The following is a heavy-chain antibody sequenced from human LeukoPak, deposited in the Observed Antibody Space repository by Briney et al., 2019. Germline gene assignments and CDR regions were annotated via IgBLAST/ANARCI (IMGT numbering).Heavy chain of an antibody. J-gene: IGHJ4*02. CDR2: IYYSGST. Sequence: SETLSLTCTVSGGSISSYYWSWIRQPPGKGLEWIGYIYYSGSTNYNPSLKSRVTISVDTPKNQFSLKLSSVTAADTAVYYCARHETTVTTYYFDYWGQGPLVTVSS. V-gene: IGHV4-59*08. D-gene: IGHD4-17*01. CDR1: GGSISSYY. CDR3: ARHETTVTTYYFDY.